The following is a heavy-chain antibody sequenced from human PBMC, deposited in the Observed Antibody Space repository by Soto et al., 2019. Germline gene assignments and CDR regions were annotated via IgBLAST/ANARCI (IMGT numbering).Heavy chain of an antibody. CDR2: ISGSGGTI. V-gene: IGHV3-48*01. Sequence: EVQLVGSGGGLVQPGGSLRLSCAASGFTFSSYNMNWVRQAPGKGLEWLSYISGSGGTIYYTASVKGRFTISRDNADNSLFLQMNSLRAEDTAVYYCARALYSSSYLIDYWGQGTLVTVSS. J-gene: IGHJ4*02. D-gene: IGHD6-6*01. CDR3: ARALYSSSYLIDY. CDR1: GFTFSSYN.